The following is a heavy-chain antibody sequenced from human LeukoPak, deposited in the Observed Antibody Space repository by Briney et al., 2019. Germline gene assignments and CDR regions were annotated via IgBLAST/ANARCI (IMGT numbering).Heavy chain of an antibody. J-gene: IGHJ6*03. CDR2: IYSGGST. Sequence: GGSLRLSCAASGFTVSSNYMSWVRQAPGKGLEWVSVIYSGGSTYYADSVKGRFTISRDNSKNTLYLQMNRLRAEDTAVYYCARGPGVDFWSGYSYYMDVWGKGTTVTVSS. CDR1: GFTVSSNY. D-gene: IGHD3-3*01. CDR3: ARGPGVDFWSGYSYYMDV. V-gene: IGHV3-53*01.